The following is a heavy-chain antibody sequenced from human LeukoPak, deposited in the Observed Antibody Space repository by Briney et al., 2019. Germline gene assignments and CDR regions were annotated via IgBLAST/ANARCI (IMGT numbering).Heavy chain of an antibody. CDR3: AKDRTSKGIAAASD. Sequence: GGSLRLSCAASGFTFSSYAMSWVRQAPGKGLEWASAISGSGGSTYYADSVKGRFTISRDNSKNTLYLQMNSLRAEDTAVYYCAKDRTSKGIAAASDWGQGTLVTVSS. V-gene: IGHV3-23*01. J-gene: IGHJ4*02. CDR2: ISGSGGST. D-gene: IGHD6-13*01. CDR1: GFTFSSYA.